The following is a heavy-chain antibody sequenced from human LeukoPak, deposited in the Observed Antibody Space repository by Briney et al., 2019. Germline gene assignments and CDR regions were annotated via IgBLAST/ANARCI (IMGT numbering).Heavy chain of an antibody. CDR2: IYTSGST. CDR1: GGSVSSYY. Sequence: SETLSLTCTVSGGSVSSYYWSWIRQPAGKGLECIGRIYTSGSTNYNPSLKSRVTMSLDTSKNQFSLKLSSVTAADTAVYYCARDGVYDAFDIWGQGTMVTASS. J-gene: IGHJ3*02. V-gene: IGHV4-4*07. CDR3: ARDGVYDAFDI. D-gene: IGHD3-10*01.